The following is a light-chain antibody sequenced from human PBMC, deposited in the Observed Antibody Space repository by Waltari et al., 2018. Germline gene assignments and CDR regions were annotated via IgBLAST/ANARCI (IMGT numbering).Light chain of an antibody. CDR3: SSYSTSSSLIL. J-gene: IGLJ2*01. CDR1: SSDVGGHDY. CDR2: DVN. V-gene: IGLV2-14*03. Sequence: QSALSQPASVSGSPGQSITISCTGASSDVGGHDYVSWYQQHPGKAPKLIIRDVNNRPSGVSNRFSGSKSGNTASLTISGLQAEDEADYYCSSYSTSSSLILFGEGTKATVL.